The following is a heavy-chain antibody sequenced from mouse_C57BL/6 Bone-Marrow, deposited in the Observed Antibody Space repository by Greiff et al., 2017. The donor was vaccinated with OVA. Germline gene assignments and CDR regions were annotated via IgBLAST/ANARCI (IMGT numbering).Heavy chain of an antibody. CDR1: GYTFTSYD. CDR3: ARCGDDGYWYFDV. D-gene: IGHD2-12*01. V-gene: IGHV1-85*01. Sequence: QVQLQQSGPELVKPGASVKLSCKASGYTFTSYDINWVKQRPGQGLEWIGWIYPRDGSTKYNEKFKGKATLTVDTSSSTAYMELHSLTSEDSAVYFGARCGDDGYWYFDVWGTGTTVTVSS. J-gene: IGHJ1*03. CDR2: IYPRDGST.